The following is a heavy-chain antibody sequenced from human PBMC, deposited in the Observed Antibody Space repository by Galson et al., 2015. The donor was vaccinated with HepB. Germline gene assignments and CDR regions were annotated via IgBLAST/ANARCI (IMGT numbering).Heavy chain of an antibody. Sequence: LRLSCAASGFTFSSYAMHWVRQAPGKGLEYVSAISSNGGSTYYADSVKGRFTISRDNSKNTLYLQMSSLRAEDTAVYYCVSTSSGYNDAFDIWGQGTMVTVSS. D-gene: IGHD3-22*01. CDR3: VSTSSGYNDAFDI. V-gene: IGHV3-64D*06. CDR1: GFTFSSYA. J-gene: IGHJ3*02. CDR2: ISSNGGST.